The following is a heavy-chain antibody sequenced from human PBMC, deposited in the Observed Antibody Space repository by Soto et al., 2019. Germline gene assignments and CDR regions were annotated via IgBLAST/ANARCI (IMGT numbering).Heavy chain of an antibody. CDR2: IVPLFAAA. D-gene: IGHD3-16*02. CDR3: ARGWTWYAHSGRSDHYTAKLYS. J-gene: IGHJ4*02. Sequence: QVQLEQSAAEVKKPGSSVKVSCRASGGTFGGYGLHWVRQAPGQGLEWMGGIVPLFAAANYAQRFKGRVTITGDAIGGNLERNSLRTDDTAIYFCARGWTWYAHSGRSDHYTAKLYSWGQGTLVTVSS. CDR1: GGTFGGYG. V-gene: IGHV1-69*12.